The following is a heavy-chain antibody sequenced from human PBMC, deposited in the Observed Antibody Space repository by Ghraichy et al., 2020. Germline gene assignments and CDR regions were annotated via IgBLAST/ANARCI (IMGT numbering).Heavy chain of an antibody. J-gene: IGHJ4*02. CDR1: GFTFRRYA. V-gene: IGHV3-23*01. D-gene: IGHD2-21*02. CDR2: FRGSDGGT. Sequence: GGSLRLSCVASGFTFRRYAMSWVRQAPGKGLEWVSTFRGSDGGTFYADSVEGRFTISGDNSQNTLHLQMDSLRAEDTAVYYCARDWNGGDLNYFDYWGQETLATVSS. CDR3: ARDWNGGDLNYFDY.